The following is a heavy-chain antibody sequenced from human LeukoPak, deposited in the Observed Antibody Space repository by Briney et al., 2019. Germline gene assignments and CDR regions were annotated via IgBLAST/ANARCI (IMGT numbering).Heavy chain of an antibody. J-gene: IGHJ6*02. V-gene: IGHV3-23*01. CDR1: GFTFTSYS. CDR3: ARGGGLDV. D-gene: IGHD3-16*01. Sequence: PGGSLRLSCAASGFTFTSYSMNWVRQAPGKGLEWVSTISGGGGSTYYADSVKGRFTISRDNAKNSLYLQMSNLRAEDTAVYFCARGGGLDVWGQGATVTVSS. CDR2: ISGGGGST.